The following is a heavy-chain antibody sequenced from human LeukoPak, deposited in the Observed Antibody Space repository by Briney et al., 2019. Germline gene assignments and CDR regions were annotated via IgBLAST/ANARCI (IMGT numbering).Heavy chain of an antibody. Sequence: PSETLSLTCTVSGGSIGSYFWSWIRQPPGEGLEWIGYIYSRGTDYNHSLKIRVTISVDTFTNHFTLCLYSVTAADTALYYCARHHGSWTDWYFDLWGRGTLVIVSP. CDR2: IYSRGT. J-gene: IGHJ2*01. CDR3: ARHHGSWTDWYFDL. D-gene: IGHD6-13*01. V-gene: IGHV4-59*08. CDR1: GGSIGSYF.